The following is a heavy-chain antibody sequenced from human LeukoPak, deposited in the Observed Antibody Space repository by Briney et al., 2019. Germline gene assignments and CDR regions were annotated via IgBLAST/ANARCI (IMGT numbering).Heavy chain of an antibody. Sequence: GGSLRLSCAVSGFTLSGYSMSWVRQAPGKGLEWVAKMNEYGSEMFYVDSVKGRFTISRDNAKNSLYLQMNSLRAEDTAVYYCARPRGCGSTRCNNFDYWGQGTLVTVSS. CDR1: GFTLSGYS. D-gene: IGHD2-2*01. CDR2: MNEYGSEM. CDR3: ARPRGCGSTRCNNFDY. J-gene: IGHJ4*02. V-gene: IGHV3-7*01.